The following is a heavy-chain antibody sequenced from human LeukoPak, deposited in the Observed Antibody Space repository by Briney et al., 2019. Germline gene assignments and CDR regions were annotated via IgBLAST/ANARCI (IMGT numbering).Heavy chain of an antibody. CDR3: APVFCTTSSCYHYFES. CDR1: GFTFSSYS. D-gene: IGHD6-13*01. CDR2: ISSSSNTI. Sequence: GGSLRLSCAASGFTFSSYSMNWVRQAPGKGLEWISYISSSSNTIYYADSVKGRFTISRDNAQNSLYLQMNSLRADDTAVYYCAPVFCTTSSCYHYFESWGQGTLVTVSS. V-gene: IGHV3-48*01. J-gene: IGHJ4*02.